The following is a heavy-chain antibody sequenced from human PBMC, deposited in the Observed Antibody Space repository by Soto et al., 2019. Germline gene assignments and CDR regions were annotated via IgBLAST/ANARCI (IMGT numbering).Heavy chain of an antibody. V-gene: IGHV3-48*01. CDR2: ISSSSSTT. D-gene: IGHD2-21*02. J-gene: IGHJ5*02. CDR1: GFTFTTYS. CDR3: ARADRNFYLQFDP. Sequence: GGSLRLSCAASGFTFTTYSMNWVRQAPGKGLEWVSHISSSSSTTYYADSVKGRFTISRDNAKRSLYLQMDSLRAEDTAVYYCARADRNFYLQFDPWGQGTPVTVSS.